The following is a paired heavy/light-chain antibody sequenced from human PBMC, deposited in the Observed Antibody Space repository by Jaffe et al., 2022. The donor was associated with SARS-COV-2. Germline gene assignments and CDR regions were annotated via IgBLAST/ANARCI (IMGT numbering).Heavy chain of an antibody. D-gene: IGHD6-19*01. Sequence: QVQLVQSGAEVKKPGASVKVSCKSSAYTFSKYYIHWVRQAPGQGLEWMGIINPRDGWTNYAQKFQGRVTVTRDTSTSTVYMGLNSLKSADTAIYYCVGDQWLENLPPLDVWGQGTTVTVSS. CDR2: INPRDGWT. J-gene: IGHJ6*02. CDR1: AYTFSKYY. CDR3: VGDQWLENLPPLDV. V-gene: IGHV1-46*01.
Light chain of an antibody. Sequence: QSALTQPASVSGSPGQPITISCTGTSGDVGSYKFVSWFQQHPGKAPQLMIYEGSKRPSGVSNRFSGSKSGNTASLTISGLQAEDEANYYCCSYAGSNSWVFGGGTKVNVL. CDR2: EGS. CDR1: SGDVGSYKF. V-gene: IGLV2-23*01. J-gene: IGLJ3*02. CDR3: CSYAGSNSWV.